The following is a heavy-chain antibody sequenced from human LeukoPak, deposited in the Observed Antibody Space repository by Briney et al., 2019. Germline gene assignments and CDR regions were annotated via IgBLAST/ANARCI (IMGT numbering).Heavy chain of an antibody. Sequence: SVKVSCKASGGTFSSYAISWMRQAPGQGLEWMGKIIPIFGTANYAQKFQGRVTITTDESTSTAYMELSGLRSEDTAVYYCARVILGDDYGDYEDAFDIWGQGTMVTVSS. J-gene: IGHJ3*02. CDR2: IIPIFGTA. CDR1: GGTFSSYA. V-gene: IGHV1-69*05. CDR3: ARVILGDDYGDYEDAFDI. D-gene: IGHD4-17*01.